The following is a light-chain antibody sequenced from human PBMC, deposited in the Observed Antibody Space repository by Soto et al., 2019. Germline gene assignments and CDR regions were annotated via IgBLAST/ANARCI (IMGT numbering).Light chain of an antibody. CDR3: QQYGSSPLT. V-gene: IGKV3-20*01. CDR1: QSVSSIY. CDR2: GAS. J-gene: IGKJ4*01. Sequence: EIVLTQSPGTLSLSPGERATLSCRASQSVSSIYLGWYQQKPGQAPRLLIYGASTRATGIPDRFSGSGSGTDCTLTISRLEPEDFAVYYCQQYGSSPLTFGGGTKVEIK.